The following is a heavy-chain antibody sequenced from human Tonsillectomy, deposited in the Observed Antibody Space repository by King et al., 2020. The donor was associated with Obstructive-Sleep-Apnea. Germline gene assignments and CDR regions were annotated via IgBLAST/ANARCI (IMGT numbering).Heavy chain of an antibody. J-gene: IGHJ6*02. V-gene: IGHV4-39*01. CDR2: IYYSGST. CDR3: ARHKDGDYWYYYYGIDV. Sequence: LQLQESGPGLVKPSETLSLTCTVSGDSISSSNYYWGWIRQPPGKGLEWIGSIYYSGSTYYNPSLKSRVTISVDTSKNQFSLKLSSVTAADTAGYYCARHKDGDYWYYYYGIDVWGQGTTVTVSS. D-gene: IGHD4-17*01. CDR1: GDSISSSNYY.